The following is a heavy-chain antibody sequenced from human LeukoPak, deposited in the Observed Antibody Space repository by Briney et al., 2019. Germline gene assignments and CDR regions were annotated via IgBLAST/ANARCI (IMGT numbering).Heavy chain of an antibody. J-gene: IGHJ4*02. CDR1: GFTFSSYS. CDR2: ISSSSSYI. Sequence: GGSLRLSCAASGFTFSSYSMNWVRQAPGTGLEWVSSISSSSSYIYYADSVKGRFTISRDNAKNSLYLQMNSLRAEDTAVYYCARYSSSWAYYFDYWGQGTLVTVSS. CDR3: ARYSSSWAYYFDY. V-gene: IGHV3-21*01. D-gene: IGHD6-13*01.